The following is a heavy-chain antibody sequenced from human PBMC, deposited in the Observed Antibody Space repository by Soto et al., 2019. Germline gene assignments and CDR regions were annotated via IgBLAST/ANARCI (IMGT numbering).Heavy chain of an antibody. CDR1: GFTFSSYA. CDR2: ISGSGGST. V-gene: IGHV3-23*01. CDR3: AKGSSSLDYYYGMDV. J-gene: IGHJ6*02. Sequence: GGSLRLSCAASGFTFSSYAMSWVRQAPGKGLEWVSAISGSGGSTYYADSVKGRFTISRDNSKNTLYLQMNSLRAEDTAVYYCAKGSSSLDYYYGMDVWGQGTTVTVSS. D-gene: IGHD6-6*01.